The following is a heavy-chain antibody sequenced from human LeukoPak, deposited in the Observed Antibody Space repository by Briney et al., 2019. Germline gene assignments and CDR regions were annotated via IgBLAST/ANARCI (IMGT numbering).Heavy chain of an antibody. V-gene: IGHV1-8*03. CDR1: GYTFTGYY. CDR3: ARGYYSGSLTIDY. CDR2: MNPNSGNT. D-gene: IGHD2-15*01. Sequence: ASVKVSCKASGYTFTGYYMHWVRQAPGQGLEWMGWMNPNSGNTGYAQKFQGRVTITRNTSISTAYMELSSLRSEDTAVYYCARGYYSGSLTIDYWGQGTLVTVSS. J-gene: IGHJ4*02.